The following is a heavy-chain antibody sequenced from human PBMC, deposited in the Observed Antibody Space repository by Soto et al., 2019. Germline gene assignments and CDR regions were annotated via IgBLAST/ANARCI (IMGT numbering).Heavy chain of an antibody. J-gene: IGHJ2*01. Sequence: PSETLSLTCTVSGGSISSYYWSWIRQPPGKGLEWIGYIYYSGSTNYNPSLKSRVTISVDTSKNQFSLKLSSVTAADTAVYYCARLRQRSGYSCSWYGLPLVWYLDLWGRGTLVTVSS. D-gene: IGHD6-13*01. CDR3: ARLRQRSGYSCSWYGLPLVWYLDL. V-gene: IGHV4-59*08. CDR2: IYYSGST. CDR1: GGSISSYY.